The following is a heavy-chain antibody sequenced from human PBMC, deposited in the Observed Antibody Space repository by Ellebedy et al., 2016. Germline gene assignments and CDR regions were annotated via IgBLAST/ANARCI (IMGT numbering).Heavy chain of an antibody. J-gene: IGHJ3*02. Sequence: ASVKVSXXASGYTFTSYYMHWVRQAPGQGLEWMGIINPSGGSTSYAQKFQGRVTMTRDTSTSTVYMELSSLRSEDTAVYYCAKSSFGAFDIWGQGTMVTVSS. CDR1: GYTFTSYY. V-gene: IGHV1-46*01. CDR2: INPSGGST. CDR3: AKSSFGAFDI. D-gene: IGHD1-26*01.